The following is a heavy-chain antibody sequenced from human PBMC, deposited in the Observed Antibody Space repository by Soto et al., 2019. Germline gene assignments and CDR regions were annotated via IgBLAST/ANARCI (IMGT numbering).Heavy chain of an antibody. Sequence: EVQLVESGGDLVQRGGSLRLSCAASGFDVSNTDMSWVRQAPWKGLEWVSVIYSGGYTNYADSVKGRFIVSRDSPKNTLYLQMDSLRAEDTAVYYCAREAIIVIAAPEYYFDYWGQGTLVTVSS. D-gene: IGHD3-22*01. V-gene: IGHV3-66*01. CDR3: AREAIIVIAAPEYYFDY. CDR1: GFDVSNTD. CDR2: IYSGGYT. J-gene: IGHJ4*02.